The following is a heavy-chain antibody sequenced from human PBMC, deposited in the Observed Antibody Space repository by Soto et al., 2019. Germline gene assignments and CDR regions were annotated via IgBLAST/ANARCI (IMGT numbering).Heavy chain of an antibody. V-gene: IGHV5-10-1*01. CDR2: IDPSDSYT. D-gene: IGHD5-12*01. CDR3: ARRARATRRGYYGMEV. J-gene: IGHJ6*02. CDR1: GYSFTTYW. Sequence: PGESLKISCKGSGYSFTTYWITWVRQMPGKGLEWMGRIDPSDSYTNYSPSFQGHVTISADKSISTAYLQWSSLKASDTAMYYCARRARATRRGYYGMEVWGQGTRVTFPS.